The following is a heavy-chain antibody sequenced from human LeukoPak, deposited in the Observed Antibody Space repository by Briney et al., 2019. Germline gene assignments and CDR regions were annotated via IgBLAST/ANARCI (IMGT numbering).Heavy chain of an antibody. CDR1: GYTFTSYG. J-gene: IGHJ4*02. CDR2: FDPEDGET. CDR3: AMGYSYGSDY. Sequence: ASVKVSCKASGYTFTSYGISWVRQAPGQGLEWMGGFDPEDGETIYAQKFQGRVTMTEDTSTDTAYVELSSLRSEDTAVYYCAMGYSYGSDYWGQGTLVTVSS. D-gene: IGHD5-18*01. V-gene: IGHV1-24*01.